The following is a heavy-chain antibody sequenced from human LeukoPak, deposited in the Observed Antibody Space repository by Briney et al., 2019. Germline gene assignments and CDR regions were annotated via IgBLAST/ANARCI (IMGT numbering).Heavy chain of an antibody. V-gene: IGHV1-18*01. D-gene: IGHD3-9*01. CDR3: ARATGKDILTGRKLDN. CDR1: GYTFTNYG. CDR2: ISAYNGNT. J-gene: IGHJ4*02. Sequence: ASVKVSCKASGYTFTNYGISWVRQAPGQGLEWMGWISAYNGNTRYAQKVQDRVTMTTDTSTSTAYMELRSLRSDDTAVYYCARATGKDILTGRKLDNWGQGTLVTVSS.